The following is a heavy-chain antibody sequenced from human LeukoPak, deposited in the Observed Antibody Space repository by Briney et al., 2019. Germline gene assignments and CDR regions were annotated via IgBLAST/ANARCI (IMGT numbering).Heavy chain of an antibody. CDR1: GYTFTGYY. D-gene: IGHD6-13*01. J-gene: IGHJ6*02. CDR3: ARRRREQQLVRSAYYYYGMDV. V-gene: IGHV1-2*02. CDR2: INPNSGGT. Sequence: GASVKVSCKASGYTFTGYYMHWVRQAPGQGLEWMGWINPNSGGTNYAQKFQGRVTMTRDTSISTAYMELSRLRSDDTAVYYCARRRREQQLVRSAYYYYGMDVWGQGTTVTVSS.